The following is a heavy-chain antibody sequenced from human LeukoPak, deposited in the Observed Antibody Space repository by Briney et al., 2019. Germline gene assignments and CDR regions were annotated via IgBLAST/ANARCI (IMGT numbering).Heavy chain of an antibody. CDR3: ARSPIVSGYCTRWYFDL. D-gene: IGHD3-3*01. CDR1: GYSISSGYY. CDR2: IYHSGNT. Sequence: SETLSLTCAVFGYSISSGYYWGWIRQPPGKGLEWIGSIYHSGNTYYNPSLRSRVTISVDTSKNQFSLKLSSVTAADTAVYYCARSPIVSGYCTRWYFDLWGRGTLVTASS. J-gene: IGHJ2*01. V-gene: IGHV4-38-2*01.